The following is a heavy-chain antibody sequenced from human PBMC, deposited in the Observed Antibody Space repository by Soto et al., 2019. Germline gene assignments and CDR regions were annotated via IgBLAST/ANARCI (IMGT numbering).Heavy chain of an antibody. J-gene: IGHJ5*02. CDR3: AREVRGDEEGAGDCDP. Sequence: QVQLVQSGAEVKKPGASVKVSCKASGYTFTSYAMHWVRQAPGQRLEWMGWINAGNGNTKYSQKFQGRVTITRDTSASTAYMELSSLRSEDTAVYYCAREVRGDEEGAGDCDPWGHGTLVTVSS. D-gene: IGHD1-26*01. V-gene: IGHV1-3*01. CDR1: GYTFTSYA. CDR2: INAGNGNT.